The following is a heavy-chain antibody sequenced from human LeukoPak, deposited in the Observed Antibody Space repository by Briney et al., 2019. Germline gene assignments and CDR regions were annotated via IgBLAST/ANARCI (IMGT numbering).Heavy chain of an antibody. CDR1: GFTFSRHW. CDR2: INQDGSEK. J-gene: IGHJ4*02. CDR3: AREGY. V-gene: IGHV3-7*01. Sequence: GGSLRLSCAASGFTFSRHWMSWVRQAPGKGLEWVANINQDGSEKYYVDSVKGRLTISRDNANNSLYLQMNSLRAEDTAVYYCAREGYWGQGTLVTVSS.